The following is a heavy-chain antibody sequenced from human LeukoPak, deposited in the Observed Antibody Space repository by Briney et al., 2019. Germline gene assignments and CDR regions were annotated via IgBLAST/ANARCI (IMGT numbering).Heavy chain of an antibody. Sequence: GGSLRLSCAASGFTVSTFWMHWVRHAPGKELVWVARINVEGNYIDYAESVKGRFTISRDSAKNTLYLQMNSLRAEDTAVYSCARDLTGPYDHWGQGTLVTVSS. V-gene: IGHV3-74*01. D-gene: IGHD3-22*01. CDR1: GFTVSTFW. J-gene: IGHJ4*02. CDR3: ARDLTGPYDH. CDR2: INVEGNYI.